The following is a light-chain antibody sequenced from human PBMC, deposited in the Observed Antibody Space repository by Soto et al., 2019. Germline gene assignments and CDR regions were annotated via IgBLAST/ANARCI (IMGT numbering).Light chain of an antibody. CDR3: QQYYSYPQT. Sequence: AIRMTPSPSSFSASTVDRVTITCRASQGISSYLAWYQQKPGKAPKLLIYAASTLQSGVPSRFSGSGSGTDFTLTISCLQSEDFATYYCQQYYSYPQTFGQGTKVDIK. V-gene: IGKV1-8*01. J-gene: IGKJ1*01. CDR1: QGISSY. CDR2: AAS.